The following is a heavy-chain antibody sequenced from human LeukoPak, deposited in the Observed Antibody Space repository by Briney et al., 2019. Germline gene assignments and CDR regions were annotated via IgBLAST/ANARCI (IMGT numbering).Heavy chain of an antibody. J-gene: IGHJ4*02. CDR3: ARGPFASGSYSLYGYDSVFDY. CDR1: GFTFSSYS. CDR2: ISSSSSYI. V-gene: IGHV3-21*01. Sequence: KPGGSLRLSCAASGFTFSSYSMNWVRQAPGKGLEWVSSISSSSSYIYYADSVKGRFTISRDNAKNSLYLQMNSLRAEDTAVYYCARGPFASGSYSLYGYDSVFDYWGQGTLVTVSS. D-gene: IGHD3-10*01.